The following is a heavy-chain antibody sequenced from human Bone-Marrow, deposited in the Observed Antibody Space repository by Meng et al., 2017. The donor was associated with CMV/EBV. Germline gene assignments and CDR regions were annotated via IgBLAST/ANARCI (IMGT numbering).Heavy chain of an antibody. CDR2: IRCSGGST. CDR3: AKDPTVRRCLQYNCVDL. V-gene: IGHV3-23*01. Sequence: GESLKISCAASGFTFSSYAMSWVRQAPGKGLEWVSVIRCSGGSTYYADSVKGRFTISRDNSKNTLYLQMNSLRAEDKAVYYCAKDPTVRRCLQYNCVDLWGQGTLVTVSS. D-gene: IGHD5-24*01. J-gene: IGHJ5*02. CDR1: GFTFSSYA.